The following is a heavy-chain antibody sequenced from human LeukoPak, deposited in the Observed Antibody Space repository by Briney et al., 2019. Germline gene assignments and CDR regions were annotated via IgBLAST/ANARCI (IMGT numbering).Heavy chain of an antibody. Sequence: SETLSLTCAVSGGSISSNSYYWGWIRQPPGKGLERIGSIYYSGSTYYNPSLKSRVTISVDTSKNQFSLKLSSVTAADTAVYYCAGTRYYYNSRSYGAPYYFDYWGQGTLVTVSS. CDR2: IYYSGST. CDR1: GGSISSNSYY. CDR3: AGTRYYYNSRSYGAPYYFDY. V-gene: IGHV4-39*01. J-gene: IGHJ4*02. D-gene: IGHD3-10*01.